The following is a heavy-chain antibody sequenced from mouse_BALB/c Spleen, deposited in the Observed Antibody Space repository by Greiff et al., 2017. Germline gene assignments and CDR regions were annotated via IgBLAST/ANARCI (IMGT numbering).Heavy chain of an antibody. CDR1: GFTFSSYA. D-gene: IGHD1-1*01. J-gene: IGHJ2*01. V-gene: IGHV5-6-5*01. CDR2: ISSGGST. Sequence: EVKLMESGGGLVKPGGSLKLSCAASGFTFSSYAMSWVRQTPEKRLEWVASISSGGSTYYPDSVKGRFTISRDNARNILYLQMSSLRSEDTAMYYCARGRTTVGPYFDYWGQGTTLTVSS. CDR3: ARGRTTVGPYFDY.